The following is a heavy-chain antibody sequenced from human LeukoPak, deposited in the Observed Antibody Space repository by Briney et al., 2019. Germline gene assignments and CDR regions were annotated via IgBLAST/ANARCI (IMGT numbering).Heavy chain of an antibody. CDR3: ARGGSKTASHFYYYGMDV. Sequence: GGSLRLSCAASGFTFSSYGMHWVRQAPGKGLEWVAVISYDGSNKYYADSVKGRFTISRDNSKNTLYLQMNSLRAEDTAVYYCARGGSKTASHFYYYGMDVWGQGTTVTVSS. V-gene: IGHV3-30*03. J-gene: IGHJ6*02. D-gene: IGHD2-21*02. CDR1: GFTFSSYG. CDR2: ISYDGSNK.